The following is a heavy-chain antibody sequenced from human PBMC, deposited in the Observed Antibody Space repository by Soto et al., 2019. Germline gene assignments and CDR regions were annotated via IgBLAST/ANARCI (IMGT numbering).Heavy chain of an antibody. CDR3: ARGITMVRGVIIGAFDI. J-gene: IGHJ3*02. D-gene: IGHD3-10*01. CDR1: GGSISSSNW. Sequence: SETLSLTCAVSGGSISSSNWWSWVRQPPGKGLEWIGEINHSGSTNYNPSLKSRVTISVDTSKNQFSLKLSSVTAADTAVYYCARGITMVRGVIIGAFDIWGQGTMVTVSS. V-gene: IGHV4-4*02. CDR2: INHSGST.